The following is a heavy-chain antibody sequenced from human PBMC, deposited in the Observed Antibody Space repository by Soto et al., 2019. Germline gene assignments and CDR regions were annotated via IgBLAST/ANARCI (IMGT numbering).Heavy chain of an antibody. J-gene: IGHJ1*01. D-gene: IGHD6-19*01. CDR1: GFTFDDYA. V-gene: IGHV3-9*01. CDR3: IRGRQGWVQL. Sequence: EVQLVESGGGLVQPGRSLRLSCVASGFTFDDYAMHWVRQAPGKGLEWVSGITWSGGTRDYADSVKGRFTISRDNAKNSVCLQMDSLRVEDTALYYCIRGRQGWVQLWGRRTLVTVSS. CDR2: ITWSGGTR.